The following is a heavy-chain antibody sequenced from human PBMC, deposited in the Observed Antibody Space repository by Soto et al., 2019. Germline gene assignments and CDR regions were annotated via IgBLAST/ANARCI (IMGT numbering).Heavy chain of an antibody. Sequence: PSETLSLTCAVSGGSISSSNWWSWVRQPPGKGLEWIGEIYQSARTNYNPSLKSRVTISVDKSKNQFSLYLQIYSLRTEDTALYYCAKVLSPVPCGGDCYAGKYYGMDVWGQGTTVTVSS. CDR1: GGSISSSNW. CDR3: AKVLSPVPCGGDCYAGKYYGMDV. D-gene: IGHD2-21*02. CDR2: IYQSART. J-gene: IGHJ6*02. V-gene: IGHV4-4*02.